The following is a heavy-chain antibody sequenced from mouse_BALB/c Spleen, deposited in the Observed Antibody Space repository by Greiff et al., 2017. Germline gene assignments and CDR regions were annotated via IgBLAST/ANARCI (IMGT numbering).Heavy chain of an antibody. J-gene: IGHJ2*01. CDR3: TRSSSGYYFDY. Sequence: VQLVESGAELVKPGASVKLSCKASGYTFTSYYMYWVKQRPGQGLEWIGEINPSNGGTNFNEKFKSKATLTVDKSSSTAYMQLSSLTSEDSAVYYCTRSSSGYYFDYWGQGTTLTVSS. D-gene: IGHD3-1*01. CDR2: INPSNGGT. CDR1: GYTFTSYY. V-gene: IGHV1S81*02.